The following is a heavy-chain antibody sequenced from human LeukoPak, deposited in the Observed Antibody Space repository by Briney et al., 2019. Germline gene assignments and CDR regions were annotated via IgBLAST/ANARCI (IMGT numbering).Heavy chain of an antibody. CDR2: IWYVGSNK. V-gene: IGHV3-33*01. Sequence: GGSLRLSCAASGFTFSSYVMHWVRPAPGKGVEGVAGIWYVGSNKYYADSVKGRFTISRDNYTNTLYLQMNSLRAEDTAVYYCARDGRGEWEPGPYSYFDYWGQGTVVTVS. CDR1: GFTFSSYV. D-gene: IGHD1-26*01. CDR3: ARDGRGEWEPGPYSYFDY. J-gene: IGHJ4*02.